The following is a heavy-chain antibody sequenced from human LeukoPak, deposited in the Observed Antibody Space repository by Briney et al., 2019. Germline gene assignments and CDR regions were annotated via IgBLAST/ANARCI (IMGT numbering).Heavy chain of an antibody. CDR3: ARGYCTGANCRPYYYYGMDV. V-gene: IGHV3-66*01. CDR2: IYSGDNT. CDR1: GITFTNYW. D-gene: IGHD2-8*02. Sequence: PGGSLRLSCAGSGITFTNYWMYWVRQAPGKGLEWVSIIYSGDNTYYADSVKGRFTISRDNSKNTLYLQMNSLRVEDTAVYYCARGYCTGANCRPYYYYGMDVWGQGTTVTVSS. J-gene: IGHJ6*02.